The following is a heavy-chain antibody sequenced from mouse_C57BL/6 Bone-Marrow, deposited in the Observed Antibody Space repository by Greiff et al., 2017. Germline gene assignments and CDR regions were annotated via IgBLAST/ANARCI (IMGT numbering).Heavy chain of an antibody. CDR3: ARWLRYPSWYFDV. CDR2: INPSSGYT. J-gene: IGHJ1*03. D-gene: IGHD1-1*01. V-gene: IGHV1-4*01. CDR1: GYTFTSYT. Sequence: QVQLKQSGAELARPGASVKMSCKASGYTFTSYTMHWVKQRPGQGLEWIGYINPSSGYTKYNQKFKDKATLTADKSSSTTYMQLSSLTSEDSAVYYCARWLRYPSWYFDVWGTGTTVTVSS.